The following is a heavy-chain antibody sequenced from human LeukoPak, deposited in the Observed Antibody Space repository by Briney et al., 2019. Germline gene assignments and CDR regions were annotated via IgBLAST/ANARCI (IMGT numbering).Heavy chain of an antibody. Sequence: PSETLSLTCTVSGGSLNNYYWTWIRQPAGKGLEWIGRIHTSGITHYNPYLKSRVTLSADTSKSQFYLKLSSVTAAETAVYYCARAPYSSSARYSYYYYYMDVWGKGTTVTVS. CDR3: ARAPYSSSARYSYYYYYMDV. J-gene: IGHJ6*03. CDR2: IHTSGIT. CDR1: GGSLNNYY. V-gene: IGHV4-4*07. D-gene: IGHD6-6*01.